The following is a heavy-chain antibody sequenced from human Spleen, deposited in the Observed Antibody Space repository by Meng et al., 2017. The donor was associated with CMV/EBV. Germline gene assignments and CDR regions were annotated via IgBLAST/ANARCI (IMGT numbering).Heavy chain of an antibody. Sequence: ASVKVSCKASGYTFTSYNITWLRQATGQGLEWMGWMNPKSGDTGYAQKFQGRVTLTRDTSINTGYMELTRLTSDDTAVYYCARDNNWGPDYWGQGTLVTVSS. J-gene: IGHJ4*02. CDR2: MNPKSGDT. D-gene: IGHD7-27*01. CDR1: GYTFTSYN. CDR3: ARDNNWGPDY. V-gene: IGHV1-8*01.